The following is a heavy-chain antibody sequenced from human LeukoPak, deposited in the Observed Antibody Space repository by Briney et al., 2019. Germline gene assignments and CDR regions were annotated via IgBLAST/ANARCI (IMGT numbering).Heavy chain of an antibody. CDR2: IYYSGST. CDR1: GGSISSSSYY. Sequence: KPSETLSLTCTVSGGSISSSSYYWGWIRQPPGKGLEWIGSIYYSGSTYYNPSLKSRVTISVDTAKNQFSLKLSSVTAADTAVYYCARVGYGSRSSWSRAYNYQRPSNWFDPWGLGTLVTVSS. J-gene: IGHJ5*02. V-gene: IGHV4-39*01. CDR3: ARVGYGSRSSWSRAYNYQRPSNWFDP. D-gene: IGHD3-10*01.